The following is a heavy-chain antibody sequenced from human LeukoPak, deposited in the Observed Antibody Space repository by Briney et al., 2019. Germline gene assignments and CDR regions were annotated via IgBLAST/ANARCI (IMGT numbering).Heavy chain of an antibody. CDR2: IYTSGST. V-gene: IGHV4-61*09. J-gene: IGHJ4*02. CDR1: GGSISSSTYY. D-gene: IGHD2-21*02. Sequence: PSETLSLTCTVSGGSISSSTYYWSWIRQPAGKGLEWIGHIYTSGSTNYNPSLKSRVTISVDTSKNQFSLNLSSVTAADTAVYYCARLGVVVTAFDYWGQGTLVTVSS. CDR3: ARLGVVVTAFDY.